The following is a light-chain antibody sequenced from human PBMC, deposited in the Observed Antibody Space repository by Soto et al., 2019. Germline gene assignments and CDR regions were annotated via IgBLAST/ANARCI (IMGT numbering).Light chain of an antibody. CDR2: LYSNGRH. V-gene: IGLV4-69*01. CDR3: QTWGTGIQV. Sequence: QPVLTQSPSASASLGASVKLTCTLSSGHSAYAIAWHQHRPEEGPRYIMKLYSNGRHNRGDGIPDRFAGSSSGAERHLTISRLQSEDEADYYCQTWGTGIQVFGGGTKLTVL. J-gene: IGLJ2*01. CDR1: SGHSAYA.